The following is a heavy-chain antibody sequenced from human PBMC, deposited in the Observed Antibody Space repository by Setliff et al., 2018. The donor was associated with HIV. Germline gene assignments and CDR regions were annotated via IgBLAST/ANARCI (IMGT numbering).Heavy chain of an antibody. CDR3: ARGPFFDY. J-gene: IGHJ4*02. CDR1: GGSSISGGYY. V-gene: IGHV4-31*03. Sequence: SETLSLTCTVSGGSSISGGYYWSWIRQHPGKGLEWIAYIQYSGSTYYNPSLKSRVTISVDTSKNQFSLKLSSVTAADTAVYYCARGPFFDYWGQGTLVTVSS. CDR2: IQYSGST.